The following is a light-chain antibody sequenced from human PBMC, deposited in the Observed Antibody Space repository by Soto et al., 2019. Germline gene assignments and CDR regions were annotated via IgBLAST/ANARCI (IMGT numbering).Light chain of an antibody. CDR2: DVS. Sequence: QSVLTQPRSVSGSPGQSVTISCTGTSSDVGGYNYVSWYQQHPGKAPKLIIYDVSKRPSGVPDRFSGSKSDTSASLAISGLQFEDEAVYYCAAWDDSLSGPVFGGGTKLTVL. CDR3: AAWDDSLSGPV. CDR1: SSDVGGYNY. J-gene: IGLJ3*02. V-gene: IGLV2-11*01.